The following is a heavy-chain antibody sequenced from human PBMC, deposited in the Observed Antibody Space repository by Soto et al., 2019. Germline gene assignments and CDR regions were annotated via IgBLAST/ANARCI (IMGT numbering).Heavy chain of an antibody. CDR2: ITGGGGNT. J-gene: IGHJ3*02. V-gene: IGHV3-23*01. CDR3: AKDIIVVVVAATTDAFDI. CDR1: GFTFSSYA. Sequence: PGGSLRLSCAASGFTFSSYAMHWVRQAPGTGLEWVAVITGGGGNTYYADSVKGRFTISRDNSKNTLYLQMNSLRAEDTAVYYCAKDIIVVVVAATTDAFDIWGQGTMVTVSS. D-gene: IGHD2-15*01.